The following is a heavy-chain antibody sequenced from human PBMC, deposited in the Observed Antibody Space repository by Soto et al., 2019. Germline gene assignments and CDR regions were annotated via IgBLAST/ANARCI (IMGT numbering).Heavy chain of an antibody. CDR3: ARDTTY. V-gene: IGHV1-69*02. CDR2: IIPYLDIT. D-gene: IGHD5-18*01. J-gene: IGHJ4*02. Sequence: SVKVSCKASGGTFSTYTISWVRQAPGQGLEWMGRIIPYLDITDYAQKFQGRFTIAADKSTTTAYMELNRLRSEDTAVYFCARDTTYWGQGTLVTVSS. CDR1: GGTFSTYT.